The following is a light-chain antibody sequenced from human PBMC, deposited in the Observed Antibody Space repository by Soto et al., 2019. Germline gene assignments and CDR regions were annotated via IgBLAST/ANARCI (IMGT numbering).Light chain of an antibody. CDR2: AAS. V-gene: IGKV1-39*01. CDR1: QSINSH. J-gene: IGKJ2*01. CDR3: QQSYSTPPYT. Sequence: DILLTQSPSSLSASVGDRVTVTCRASQSINSHLNWYQQKPGRAPKLLIYAASSLQSGIPSRFSGSGSGTDFTLTISSLQPEDFATYYCQQSYSTPPYTFGQGTKLEIK.